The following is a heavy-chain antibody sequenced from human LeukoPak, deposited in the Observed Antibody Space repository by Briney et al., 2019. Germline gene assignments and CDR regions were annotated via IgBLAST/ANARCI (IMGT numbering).Heavy chain of an antibody. CDR2: IRYDGSNK. D-gene: IGHD3-9*01. CDR1: GFTFSSYA. J-gene: IGHJ4*02. Sequence: GGSLRLSCAASGFTFSSYAMSWVRQAPGKGLEWVAFIRYDGSNKYYADSVKGRFTISRDNAKNSLYLQMNSLRAEDTAVYYCARDPTSDYDILTGSPGGVYFDYWGQGTLVTVSS. CDR3: ARDPTSDYDILTGSPGGVYFDY. V-gene: IGHV3-30*02.